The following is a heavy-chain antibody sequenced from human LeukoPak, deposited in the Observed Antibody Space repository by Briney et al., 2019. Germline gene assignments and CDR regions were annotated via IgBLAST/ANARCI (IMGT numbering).Heavy chain of an antibody. CDR3: ARGRDGYNLVDAFDI. V-gene: IGHV3-21*01. Sequence: PGGSLRLSCAASGFTFSSYSMNWVRQAPGKGLEWVSSISTSSIYIYYADSLKGRFTISRDNARKSLYLQMNSLRAEDTAVYYYARGRDGYNLVDAFDIWGQGTMVTVSS. J-gene: IGHJ3*02. D-gene: IGHD5-24*01. CDR1: GFTFSSYS. CDR2: ISTSSIYI.